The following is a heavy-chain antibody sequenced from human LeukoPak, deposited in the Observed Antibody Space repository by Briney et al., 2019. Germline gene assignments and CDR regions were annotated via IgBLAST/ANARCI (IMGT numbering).Heavy chain of an antibody. CDR2: IYASGST. J-gene: IGHJ5*02. CDR1: GGSISSYY. Sequence: SETLSLTCNVSGGSISSYYWSWIRQPAGEGLEWIGRIYASGSTNYNPSLKSRVTMSVDTSKNQFSLKLSSVTAADTAVYYCVAAAALYNWFDPWGQGTLVTVSS. CDR3: VAAAALYNWFDP. D-gene: IGHD6-13*01. V-gene: IGHV4-4*07.